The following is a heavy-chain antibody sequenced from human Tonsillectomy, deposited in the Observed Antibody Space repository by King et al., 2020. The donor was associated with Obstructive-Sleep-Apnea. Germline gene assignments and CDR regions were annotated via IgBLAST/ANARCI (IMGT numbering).Heavy chain of an antibody. CDR2: ISYDGSNK. CDR1: GFTFSSYA. Sequence: VQLVESGGGVVQPGRSLRLSCAASGFTFSSYAMHWVRQAPGKGLEWVAVISYDGSNKYYADSVKGRFTISRDNSKNTLYLQMNSLRVEDTAVYYCAGDYYYDSSGFELYYYYYGMDVWGQGTTVTVSS. CDR3: AGDYYYDSSGFELYYYYYGMDV. V-gene: IGHV3-30-3*01. D-gene: IGHD3-22*01. J-gene: IGHJ6*02.